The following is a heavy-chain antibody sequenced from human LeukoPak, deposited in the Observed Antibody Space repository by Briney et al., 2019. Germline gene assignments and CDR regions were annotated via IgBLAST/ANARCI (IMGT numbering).Heavy chain of an antibody. D-gene: IGHD5-18*01. J-gene: IGHJ4*02. CDR3: ATPLWERTGPNVDTAMVPFDY. Sequence: PGGSLRLSCAASGFTFSSYWMSWVRQAPGKGLEWVANIKQDGSEKYYVDSVKGRFTISRDNAKNSLYLQMNSLRAEDTAVYYCATPLWERTGPNVDTAMVPFDYWGQGTLVTVSS. CDR2: IKQDGSEK. CDR1: GFTFSSYW. V-gene: IGHV3-7*05.